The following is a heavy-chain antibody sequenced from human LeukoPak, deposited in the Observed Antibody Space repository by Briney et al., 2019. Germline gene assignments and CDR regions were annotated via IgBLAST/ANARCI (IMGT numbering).Heavy chain of an antibody. CDR1: GGSFSGYY. CDR3: ARGPGIVVVVAASRDY. CDR2: INHSGGT. D-gene: IGHD2-15*01. Sequence: SETLSLTCAVYGGSFSGYYWSWIRQPPGKGLEWIGEINHSGGTNYNPSLRSRVTISVDTSKNQFSLKLSSVTAADTAVYYCARGPGIVVVVAASRDYWGQGTLVTVSS. J-gene: IGHJ4*02. V-gene: IGHV4-34*01.